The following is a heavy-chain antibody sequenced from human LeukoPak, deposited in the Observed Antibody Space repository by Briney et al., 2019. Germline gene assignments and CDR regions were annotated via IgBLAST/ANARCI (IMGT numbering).Heavy chain of an antibody. CDR3: PKTYSGDVFDI. V-gene: IGHV3-48*02. CDR1: GFTFNSYS. J-gene: IGHJ3*02. D-gene: IGHD6-19*01. Sequence: PGGSLRLSCAASGFTFNSYSMNWVRQPPGKGLEWIGYVSNTSSTIYYPATLNGRFTISIENANHSLYLQINRLREEHTAMYYCPKTYSGDVFDIWGQGTMVTVSS. CDR2: VSNTSSTI.